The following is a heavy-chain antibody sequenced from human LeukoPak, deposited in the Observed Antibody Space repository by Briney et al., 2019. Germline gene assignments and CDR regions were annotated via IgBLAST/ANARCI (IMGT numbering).Heavy chain of an antibody. V-gene: IGHV3-33*01. Sequence: GRSLRLSCAASGFTLSNYGMHWVRQAPGKGLEWVAAIWSDGSNEYYADSVKGRFTISRDNSKNTLYLQLNGLRAEDTAVYYCARGDGDYDYWGQGTLVTVSS. CDR2: IWSDGSNE. J-gene: IGHJ4*02. CDR3: ARGDGDYDY. CDR1: GFTLSNYG. D-gene: IGHD4-17*01.